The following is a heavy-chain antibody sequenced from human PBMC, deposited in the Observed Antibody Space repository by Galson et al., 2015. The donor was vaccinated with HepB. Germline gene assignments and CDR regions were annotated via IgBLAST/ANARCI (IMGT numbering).Heavy chain of an antibody. CDR2: IMPINGIA. Sequence: SVKVSCKASVDTFRNYVINWVRQAPGQGLEWMGGIMPINGIANYEQKFRGRVTFTADKSTNTAYMELRSLTSDDTAIYFCGRSRDGYNIFYHYMDVWGKGATVTVSS. D-gene: IGHD5-24*01. V-gene: IGHV1-69*10. CDR3: GRSRDGYNIFYHYMDV. J-gene: IGHJ6*03. CDR1: VDTFRNYV.